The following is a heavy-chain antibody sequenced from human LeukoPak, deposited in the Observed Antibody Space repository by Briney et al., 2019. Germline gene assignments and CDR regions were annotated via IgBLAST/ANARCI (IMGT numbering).Heavy chain of an antibody. CDR3: ARVPSRSSWYGWFDP. D-gene: IGHD6-13*01. J-gene: IGHJ5*02. CDR2: IKQDGSEK. V-gene: IGHV3-7*01. Sequence: GGSLRLSCAASGFTFSSYRMNWVRQAPGKGLEWVANIKQDGSEKYYVDSVKGRFTISRDNAKNSLYLQMNSLRAEDTAVYYCARVPSRSSWYGWFDPWGQGTLVTVSS. CDR1: GFTFSSYR.